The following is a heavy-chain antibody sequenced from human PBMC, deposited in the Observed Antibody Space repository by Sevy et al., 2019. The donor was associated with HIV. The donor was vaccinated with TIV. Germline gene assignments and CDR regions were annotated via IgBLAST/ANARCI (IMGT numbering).Heavy chain of an antibody. V-gene: IGHV3-21*01. D-gene: IGHD5-12*01. CDR2: ISSSSNYI. Sequence: GGSLRLSCAASGFTFSSYSMNWVRQGPGKGLEWVSSISSSSNYIYYSDSVKGRFTISRDNAKNSLYLQMNSLRAEDTAVYYCARDQKGEYSAYDGAGYYGMDVRGQGTTVTVSS. J-gene: IGHJ6*02. CDR3: ARDQKGEYSAYDGAGYYGMDV. CDR1: GFTFSSYS.